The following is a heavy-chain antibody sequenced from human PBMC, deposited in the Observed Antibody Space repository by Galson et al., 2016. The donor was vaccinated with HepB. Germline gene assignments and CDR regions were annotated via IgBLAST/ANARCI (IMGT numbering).Heavy chain of an antibody. CDR1: TYTFTSYH. CDR2: ISGYNGNT. J-gene: IGHJ4*02. D-gene: IGHD6-25*01. V-gene: IGHV1-18*04. Sequence: VKVSCKASTYTFTSYHINWVRQALDKGLEWMGWISGYNGNTNYSQKLQGRFTMTTDTSTSTAYMELRSLRSDDTAVFYCARGPGGPSLRRALDYWGQGTLVTVSS. CDR3: ARGPGGPSLRRALDY.